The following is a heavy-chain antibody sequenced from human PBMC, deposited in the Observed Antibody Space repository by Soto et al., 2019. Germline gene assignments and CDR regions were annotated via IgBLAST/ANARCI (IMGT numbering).Heavy chain of an antibody. CDR3: ATRITVFGLLIPPFDP. Sequence: SETLSLTCAVYGGAVNGYYWNWIRPPPGKGLEWIGEINHTGGTHYNPSLKSRVTMSVDTSKNQFSLRLSSVTAADTAIYYCATRITVFGLLIPPFDPWGQGTQVTVSS. CDR1: GGAVNGYY. V-gene: IGHV4-34*01. CDR2: INHTGGT. J-gene: IGHJ5*02. D-gene: IGHD3-3*01.